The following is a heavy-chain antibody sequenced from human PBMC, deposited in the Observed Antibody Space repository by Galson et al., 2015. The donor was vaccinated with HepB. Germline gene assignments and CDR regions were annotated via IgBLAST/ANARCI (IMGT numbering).Heavy chain of an antibody. CDR1: GYTFTSYG. V-gene: IGHV1-18*01. Sequence: SVKVSCKASGYTFTSYGISWVRQAPGQGLEWMGWISAYNGNTNYAQKLQGRVTMTTDTSTSTAYMELRSLRSDDTAVYYCARSVRGYVQYYHYMDVWGKGTTVTVSS. CDR3: ARSVRGYVQYYHYMDV. CDR2: ISAYNGNT. D-gene: IGHD6-13*01. J-gene: IGHJ6*03.